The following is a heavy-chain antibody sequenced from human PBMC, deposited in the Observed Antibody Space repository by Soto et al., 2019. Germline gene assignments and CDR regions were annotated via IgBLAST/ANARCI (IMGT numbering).Heavy chain of an antibody. CDR3: AKDPGYGDYVGYYFDY. CDR2: ISGSGGST. D-gene: IGHD4-17*01. CDR1: GFTFSSYA. Sequence: GGSLRLSCAASGFTFSSYAMSWVRQAPGKGLEWVSAISGSGGSTYYADSVKGRFTISRDNSKNTLYLQMNSLRAEDTAVYYCAKDPGYGDYVGYYFDYWGQGTLVTVSS. V-gene: IGHV3-23*01. J-gene: IGHJ4*02.